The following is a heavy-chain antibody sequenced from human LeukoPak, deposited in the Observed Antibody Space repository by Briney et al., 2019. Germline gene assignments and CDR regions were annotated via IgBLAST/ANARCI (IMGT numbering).Heavy chain of an antibody. Sequence: SETLSLTCTVSGGSISSSSYYWGWIRQPPGKGLEWTGSIYYSGSTYYNPSLKSRVTISVNTSKNQFSLKLSSVTAADTAVYYCARLGDDYVWGSYRFFDYWGQGTLVTVSS. V-gene: IGHV4-39*01. CDR2: IYYSGST. CDR3: ARLGDDYVWGSYRFFDY. D-gene: IGHD3-16*02. J-gene: IGHJ4*02. CDR1: GGSISSSSYY.